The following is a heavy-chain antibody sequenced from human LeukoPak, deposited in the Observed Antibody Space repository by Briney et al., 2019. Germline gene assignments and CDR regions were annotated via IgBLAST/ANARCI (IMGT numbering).Heavy chain of an antibody. D-gene: IGHD6-13*01. CDR3: ARGRYGIAAAGTPYFDY. Sequence: SETLSLTCAVYGGSFSGYYWSWIRQPPGKGLEWIGEINHSGSTNYNPSLKSRVTISVDTSKNQFSLKLSSVTAADTAVYYRARGRYGIAAAGTPYFDYWGQGTLVTVSS. CDR2: INHSGST. V-gene: IGHV4-34*01. J-gene: IGHJ4*02. CDR1: GGSFSGYY.